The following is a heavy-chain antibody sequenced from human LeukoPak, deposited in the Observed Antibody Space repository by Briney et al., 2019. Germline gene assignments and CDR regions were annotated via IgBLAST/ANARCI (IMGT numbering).Heavy chain of an antibody. D-gene: IGHD3-10*01. Sequence: SETLSHTCAVYVGSFSGYYWSWIRQPPGKGLEWIGEINHSGSTNYNSSLKSRVTISVDTSKNQFSLKLSSVTAADTAVYYCARGYYGSGSHCCHMDVWGKGTTITVS. J-gene: IGHJ6*03. V-gene: IGHV4-34*01. CDR3: ARGYYGSGSHCCHMDV. CDR2: INHSGST. CDR1: VGSFSGYY.